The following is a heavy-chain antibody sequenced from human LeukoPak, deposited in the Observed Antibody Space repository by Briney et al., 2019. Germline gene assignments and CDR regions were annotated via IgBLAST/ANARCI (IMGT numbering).Heavy chain of an antibody. D-gene: IGHD4-17*01. CDR3: ARGLGYGDYARSRYYFDY. J-gene: IGHJ4*02. CDR1: GGSISSGGYY. V-gene: IGHV4-31*03. CDR2: IYYSGST. Sequence: SQTLSLTCTVSGGSISSGGYYWSWIRQHPGKGLEWIGNIYYSGSTYYTPSLKSRVTISVDTSKNHFSLKLSSVTAADTAVYYCARGLGYGDYARSRYYFDYWGQGTLVTVSS.